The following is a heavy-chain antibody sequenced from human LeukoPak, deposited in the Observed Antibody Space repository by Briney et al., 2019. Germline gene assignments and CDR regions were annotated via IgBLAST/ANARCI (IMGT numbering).Heavy chain of an antibody. CDR2: IYYSGST. D-gene: IGHD2-2*01. Sequence: SETLSLTCTVSGGSISSYYWSWIRQPPGKGLEWIGYIYYSGSTNYNPSLKSRVTISVDTSKNQFTLKLSSVTAADTAVYYCARGIGRSTSDNWFDPWGQGTLVTVSS. V-gene: IGHV4-59*01. J-gene: IGHJ5*02. CDR3: ARGIGRSTSDNWFDP. CDR1: GGSISSYY.